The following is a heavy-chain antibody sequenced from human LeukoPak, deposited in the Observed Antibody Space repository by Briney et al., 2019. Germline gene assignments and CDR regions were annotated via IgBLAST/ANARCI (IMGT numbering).Heavy chain of an antibody. V-gene: IGHV1-46*01. CDR1: GYTFTSYY. CDR3: ARDGAVTTYYYYGMDV. D-gene: IGHD4-11*01. J-gene: IGHJ6*02. CDR2: INPSGGST. Sequence: ASVKVSCKASGYTFTSYYMHWVRQAPGQGLEWMGIINPSGGSTSYAQKFQGRVTMTRDTSTSTVYMELSSLRSEDTAVYYCARDGAVTTYYYYGMDVWGQGTTITVSS.